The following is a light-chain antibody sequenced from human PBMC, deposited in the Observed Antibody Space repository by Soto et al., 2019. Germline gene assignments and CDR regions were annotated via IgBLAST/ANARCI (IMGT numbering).Light chain of an antibody. Sequence: DIQMTQSPSSLSASVGDRVTITCRASQSISSYLNWYQQKPRKAPKLLIYAASSLQSGVPSRFSGSGSGTDFTLTISSLQPEDFATYYCQQSYSTPRLTFGGGTKLEIK. J-gene: IGKJ4*01. CDR3: QQSYSTPRLT. CDR1: QSISSY. CDR2: AAS. V-gene: IGKV1-39*01.